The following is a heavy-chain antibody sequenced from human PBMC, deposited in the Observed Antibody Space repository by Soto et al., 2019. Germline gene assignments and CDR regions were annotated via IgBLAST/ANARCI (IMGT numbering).Heavy chain of an antibody. CDR3: VKGCGKGAV. CDR2: ISGSGRSI. J-gene: IGHJ6*02. CDR1: GFTFSTYA. V-gene: IGHV3-23*01. Sequence: EVQLLESGGGLVQPGGSLRLSCAASGFTFSTYAMNWVRQAPGNGLEWVSAISGSGRSIHYADSVKGRLTISRDHSKNTLYLVMLSLRDADNAVDRCVKGCGKGAVWGQGTTVTGSS.